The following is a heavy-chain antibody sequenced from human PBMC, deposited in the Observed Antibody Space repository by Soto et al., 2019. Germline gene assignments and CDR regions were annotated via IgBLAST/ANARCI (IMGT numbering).Heavy chain of an antibody. J-gene: IGHJ6*02. CDR3: ARDQFLEWLSPWAFRMDV. D-gene: IGHD3-3*01. CDR2: IIPIFGTA. Sequence: QVQLVQSGAEVKKPGSSVKVSCKASGGTFSSYAISWVRQAPGQGLEWMGGIIPIFGTANYAQKFQGRVTITADESTSTAYMELSSLRSEDTAVYYCARDQFLEWLSPWAFRMDVWGQGTTVTVSS. CDR1: GGTFSSYA. V-gene: IGHV1-69*01.